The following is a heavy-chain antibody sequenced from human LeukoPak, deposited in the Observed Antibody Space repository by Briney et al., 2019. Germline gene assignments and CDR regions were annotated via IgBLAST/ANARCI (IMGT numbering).Heavy chain of an antibody. D-gene: IGHD5-24*01. V-gene: IGHV3-48*01. Sequence: GGSLRLSCAASGFTFSDYSMNWVRQAPGKGLEGISYIGIDSGNTNYADSVKGRFTISGDKAKNSLYLQMNSLRVEDTAVYYCARDYKYALDNWGQGTLVTVSS. CDR1: GFTFSDYS. CDR3: ARDYKYALDN. CDR2: IGIDSGNT. J-gene: IGHJ4*02.